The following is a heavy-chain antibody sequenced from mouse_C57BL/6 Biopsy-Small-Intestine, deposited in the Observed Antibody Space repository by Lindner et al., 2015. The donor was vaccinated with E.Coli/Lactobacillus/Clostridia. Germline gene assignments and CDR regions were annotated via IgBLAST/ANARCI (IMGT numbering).Heavy chain of an antibody. CDR2: DPELGTTL. Sequence: SVKVSCKVSGYTLTESSMHWVRQSPGKGLEWMGGFDPELGTTLYTQKFQGRVTMTEDTSTDTAYMELISLISEDTAVYYCATGVIKTISGVVILERVRAFNIWGQGTKVTVSS. V-gene: IGHV1-83*01. D-gene: IGHD1-3*01. CDR1: YTLTESSM. CDR3: TGVIKTISGVVILERVRAFNI. J-gene: IGHJ1*01.